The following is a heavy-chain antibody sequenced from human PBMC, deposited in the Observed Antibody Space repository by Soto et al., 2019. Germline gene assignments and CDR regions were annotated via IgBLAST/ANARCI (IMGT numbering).Heavy chain of an antibody. D-gene: IGHD7-27*01. CDR2: ISAYNGNT. V-gene: IGHV1-18*01. J-gene: IGHJ6*03. CDR1: GYTFTSYG. Sequence: ASVKVSCKASGYTFTSYGISWVRQAPGQGLEWMGWISAYNGNTNYAQKLQGRVTMTTDTSTSTAYMELRSLRSDDTAVYYCARMGTRFPHYYYMDVWGKGTTVTVSS. CDR3: ARMGTRFPHYYYMDV.